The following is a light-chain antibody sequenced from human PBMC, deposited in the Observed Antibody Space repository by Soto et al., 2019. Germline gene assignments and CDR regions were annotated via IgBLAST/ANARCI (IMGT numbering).Light chain of an antibody. V-gene: IGLV2-14*01. CDR3: SSYTSSSTSVV. J-gene: IGLJ2*01. CDR2: EVS. Sequence: QSALTQPPSASGSPGQSVTISCTGTSSDVGGYKYVSWYQQLPGRAPKLIISEVSNRPSGVSDRFTGSKSGNTASLTISGLQTEDEGDYYCSSYTSSSTSVVFGGGTKLTVL. CDR1: SSDVGGYKY.